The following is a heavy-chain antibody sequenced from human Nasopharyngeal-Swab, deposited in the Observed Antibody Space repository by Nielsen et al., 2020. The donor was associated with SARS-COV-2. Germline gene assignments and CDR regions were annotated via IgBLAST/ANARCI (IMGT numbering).Heavy chain of an antibody. CDR3: ARAKPYCSGGSCYGMDV. CDR1: GFTFSSYA. CDR2: ISYDGSNK. J-gene: IGHJ6*02. D-gene: IGHD2-15*01. Sequence: GGSLRLSCAASGFTFSSYAMHWVHQAPGKGLEWVAVISYDGSNKYYADSVKGRFTISRDNSKNTLDLQMNSLRAEDTAVYYCARAKPYCSGGSCYGMDVWGQGTTVTVSS. V-gene: IGHV3-30*04.